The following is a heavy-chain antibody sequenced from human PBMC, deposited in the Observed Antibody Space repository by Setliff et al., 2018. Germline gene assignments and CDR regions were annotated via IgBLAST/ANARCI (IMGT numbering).Heavy chain of an antibody. V-gene: IGHV4-30-4*08. CDR3: ARGGEGALGVPYYGMDV. J-gene: IGHJ6*02. D-gene: IGHD2-8*01. Sequence: SETLSLTCTVSGGSISSGDYYWSWIRQPPGKGLEWIGYIYYSGSTYYNPSLKSRVTISVDTSKNQFSLKLSSVTAADTAVYYCARGGEGALGVPYYGMDVWGQGTTVTVSS. CDR2: IYYSGST. CDR1: GGSISSGDYY.